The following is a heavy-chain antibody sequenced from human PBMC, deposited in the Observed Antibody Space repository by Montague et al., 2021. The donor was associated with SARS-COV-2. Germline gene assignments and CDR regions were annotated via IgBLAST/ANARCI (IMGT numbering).Heavy chain of an antibody. J-gene: IGHJ4*02. CDR3: TQERGPGRTTWHYFDY. D-gene: IGHD1-14*01. CDR1: GDSVSSNIAA. V-gene: IGHV6-1*01. Sequence: CAISGDSVSSNIAAWNWIRQSPSRGLEWLGRTYYRSKWYNDYAVSVISRITISPDTSKNQFSLQLNSVTSEDTAVYYCTQERGPGRTTWHYFDYWGQGTLGTVSS. CDR2: TYYRSKWYN.